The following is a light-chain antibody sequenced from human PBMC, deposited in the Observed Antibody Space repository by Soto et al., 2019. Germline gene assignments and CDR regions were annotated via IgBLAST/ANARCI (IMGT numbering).Light chain of an antibody. CDR1: STDVGGYNY. CDR3: CSYAGRDPLYV. V-gene: IGLV2-11*01. Sequence: QSVLTQPRSVSGSPGQSVTISCTGTSTDVGGYNYVSWYQQHPGKVPKLMLYDVSKRPSGVPDRFSGSKSGNTASLTISGLQAEDEADYSCCSYAGRDPLYVFGSGTKVTAL. CDR2: DVS. J-gene: IGLJ1*01.